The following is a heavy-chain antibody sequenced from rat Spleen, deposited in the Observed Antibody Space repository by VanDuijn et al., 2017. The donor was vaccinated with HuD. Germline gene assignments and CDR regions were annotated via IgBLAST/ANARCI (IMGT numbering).Heavy chain of an antibody. CDR3: ARVGLVAGDH. V-gene: IGHV2-63*01. CDR1: GFSLTSYN. Sequence: QVQLKESGPGLVQPSQTLSLTCTVSGFSLTSYNVHWVRQPPGKGLEWMGRMRYNGDTSYNSALKSRLSISRDTSKNQVFLKMNRLQTEDTATYYCARVGLVAGDHWGQGVMVTVSS. J-gene: IGHJ2*01. D-gene: IGHD4-2*01. CDR2: MRYNGDT.